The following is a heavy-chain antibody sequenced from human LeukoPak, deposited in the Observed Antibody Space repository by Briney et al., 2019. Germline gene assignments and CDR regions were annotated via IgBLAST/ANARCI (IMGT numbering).Heavy chain of an antibody. D-gene: IGHD3-10*01. J-gene: IGHJ5*02. CDR1: GFTFSSYG. CDR3: ARERGDILMPNWFDP. CDR2: IWYDGSNK. V-gene: IGHV3-33*01. Sequence: GRSLRLSCAASGFTFSSYGMHWVRQAPGKGLQWVALIWYDGSNKYCADSVKGRFTISRDNSKKTLYLQMNSLRAEDTAVYYCARERGDILMPNWFDPWGQGTLVTVSS.